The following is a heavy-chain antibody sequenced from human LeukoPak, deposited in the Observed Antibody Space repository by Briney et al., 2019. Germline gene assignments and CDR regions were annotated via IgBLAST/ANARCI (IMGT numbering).Heavy chain of an antibody. CDR1: GFTFGDYA. J-gene: IGHJ3*02. CDR3: AGAGRCSGGSCYSADAFDI. Sequence: GGSLRLSCTASGFTFGDYAMNWFRQAPGKGLEWVSYISSSGSTIYYADSVKGRFTISRDNAKNSLYLQMSSLRAEDTAVYYCAGAGRCSGGSCYSADAFDIWGQGTMVTVSS. V-gene: IGHV3-11*01. D-gene: IGHD2-15*01. CDR2: ISSSGSTI.